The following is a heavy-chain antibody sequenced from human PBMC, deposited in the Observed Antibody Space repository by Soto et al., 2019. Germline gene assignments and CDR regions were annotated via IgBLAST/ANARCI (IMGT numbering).Heavy chain of an antibody. CDR2: INTYSDGP. CDR3: QGGNASWYECGY. D-gene: IGHD6-13*01. CDR1: GYTFTDYF. Sequence: VQLVQSGAEVKKPGASVKVSCKASGYTFTDYFMHLVRQAPGQGLEWMGWINTYSDGPNYAPKFQVRVAMTRPTSVSTAYMGLRCRRSDDPAVYDCQGGNASWYECGYWGHGTPVTV. V-gene: IGHV1-2*02. J-gene: IGHJ4*01.